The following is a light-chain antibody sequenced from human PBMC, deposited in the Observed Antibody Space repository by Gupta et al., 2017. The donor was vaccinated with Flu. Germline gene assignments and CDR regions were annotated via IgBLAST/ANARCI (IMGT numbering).Light chain of an antibody. CDR1: QSISTY. Sequence: DIQMTQSPSSLSASVGDRVTITCRASQSISTYLYWFHQKPGKPPKLLIYDASSLKSGVPSRFSGGGSGTDFTLTISSLLPEDFGTYYCQQTDTLPITFGGGTKVEIK. V-gene: IGKV1-39*01. CDR3: QQTDTLPIT. CDR2: DAS. J-gene: IGKJ4*01.